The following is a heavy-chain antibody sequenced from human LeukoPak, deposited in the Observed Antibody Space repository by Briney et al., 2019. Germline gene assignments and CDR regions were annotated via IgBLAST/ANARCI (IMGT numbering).Heavy chain of an antibody. D-gene: IGHD3-22*01. Sequence: QPGGSLRLSCAASGFTFSSYAMSWVRQAPGKGLEWVSAISGSGGSTYYADSVKGRFTISRDNSKNTLYLQMNSLRAEDMAVYYCAKTPTYYYDSSGYWEGDCYFDYWGQGTLVTVSS. J-gene: IGHJ4*02. V-gene: IGHV3-23*01. CDR1: GFTFSSYA. CDR2: ISGSGGST. CDR3: AKTPTYYYDSSGYWEGDCYFDY.